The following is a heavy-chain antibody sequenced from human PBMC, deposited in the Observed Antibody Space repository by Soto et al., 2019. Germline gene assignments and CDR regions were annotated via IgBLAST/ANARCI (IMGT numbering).Heavy chain of an antibody. CDR3: ARVSASGWYFNGRDYVDY. CDR2: ISSRCLTI. Sequence: QVQLVESGGVLVKPGGALTRSCAASGFTFSNYYMSWIRRAPGNGLESVSYISSRCLTISYADSVKGRFTISRGNAKNSRYLQMNSLRAEDTAVDDCARVSASGWYFNGRDYVDYWGQGTLVTVSS. D-gene: IGHD6-19*01. V-gene: IGHV3-11*01. CDR1: GFTFSNYY. J-gene: IGHJ4*02.